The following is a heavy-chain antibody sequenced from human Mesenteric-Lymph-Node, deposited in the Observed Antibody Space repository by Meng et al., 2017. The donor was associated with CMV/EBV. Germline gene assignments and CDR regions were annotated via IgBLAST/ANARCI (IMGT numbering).Heavy chain of an antibody. J-gene: IGHJ4*02. Sequence: KASGGIFSRYAISWVRQAPGEGPEWMGKIIPTLDITNYAQKFQGRVTITADKSTSTAYMEVRTLRSEDTAVYNCARGIGSSNYYFDYWGQGTLVTVSS. CDR3: ARGIGSSNYYFDY. D-gene: IGHD6-6*01. CDR1: GGIFSRYA. V-gene: IGHV1-69*04. CDR2: IIPTLDIT.